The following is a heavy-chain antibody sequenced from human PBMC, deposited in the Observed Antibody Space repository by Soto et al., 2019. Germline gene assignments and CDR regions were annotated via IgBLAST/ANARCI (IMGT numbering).Heavy chain of an antibody. CDR3: ASPRDNYYYNGMEV. D-gene: IGHD3-10*01. J-gene: IGHJ6*02. V-gene: IGHV1-69*12. CDR2: FIPIFGAA. CDR1: GGTFSSYA. Sequence: QVQLVQSGAEVKKPGSSVKVSCKASGGTFSSYAISWVRQAPGQGLEWMGGFIPIFGAADYAQNFQGRVTIAADESTSTAYMALSSLRSEDTAVYYCASPRDNYYYNGMEVWGQGTTVTVSS.